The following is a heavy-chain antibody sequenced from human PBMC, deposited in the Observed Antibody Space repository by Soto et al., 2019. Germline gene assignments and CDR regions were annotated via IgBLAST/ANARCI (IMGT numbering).Heavy chain of an antibody. CDR3: ARDLGSGWPPYYYYYGMDV. D-gene: IGHD6-19*01. J-gene: IGHJ6*02. Sequence: QVQLVQSGAEVKKPGASVKVSCKASGYTFTSYYMHWVRQAPGQGLEWMGIINPSGGSTSYAQKFHGRVTMTRDTSTSTVYMELSSLRSEDTAVYYCARDLGSGWPPYYYYYGMDVWGQGTTVTVSS. CDR1: GYTFTSYY. V-gene: IGHV1-46*01. CDR2: INPSGGST.